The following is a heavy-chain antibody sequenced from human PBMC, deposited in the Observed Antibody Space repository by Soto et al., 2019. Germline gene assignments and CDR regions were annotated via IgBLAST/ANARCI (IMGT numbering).Heavy chain of an antibody. Sequence: PGGSLRLSCAASGFTFSSYEMNWVRQAPGKGLEWVSYISSSGSTTYYADSVKGRFTISRDNSKNTLYLQMNSLRAEDTAVYYCAKELRYYDSSGYQYDYWGQGTLVTVSS. D-gene: IGHD3-22*01. CDR3: AKELRYYDSSGYQYDY. V-gene: IGHV3-48*03. CDR1: GFTFSSYE. J-gene: IGHJ4*02. CDR2: ISSSGSTT.